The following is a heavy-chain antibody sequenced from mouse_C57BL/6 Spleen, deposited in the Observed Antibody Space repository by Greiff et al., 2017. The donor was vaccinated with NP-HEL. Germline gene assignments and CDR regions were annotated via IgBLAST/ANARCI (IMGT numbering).Heavy chain of an antibody. D-gene: IGHD2-5*01. CDR3: AGLYSNFYAMDY. Sequence: EVHLVESGGGLVQPGGSLKLSCAASGFTFSDYGMAWVRQAPRKGPEWVAFISNLAYSIYYADTVTGRFTISRENAKNTLYLEMSSLRSEDTAMYYCAGLYSNFYAMDYWGQGTTLTVSS. CDR2: ISNLAYSI. J-gene: IGHJ2*01. CDR1: GFTFSDYG. V-gene: IGHV5-15*01.